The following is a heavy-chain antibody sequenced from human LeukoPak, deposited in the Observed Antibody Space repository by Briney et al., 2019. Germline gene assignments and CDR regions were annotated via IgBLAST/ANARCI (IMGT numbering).Heavy chain of an antibody. D-gene: IGHD1/OR15-1a*01. CDR1: GVSISCFY. V-gene: IGHV4-59*04. CDR2: SFYRGSVSYGGTT. J-gene: IGHJ4*02. Sequence: SETLSLTCTVSGVSISCFYWIWIRQSPGRGLEWIGSSFYRGSVSYGGTTFYNPSLQSRVTISVDTSKNAFSLRLTSVTAADTAVYYCARQISGNKDYWGQGTLVTVSS. CDR3: ARQISGNKDY.